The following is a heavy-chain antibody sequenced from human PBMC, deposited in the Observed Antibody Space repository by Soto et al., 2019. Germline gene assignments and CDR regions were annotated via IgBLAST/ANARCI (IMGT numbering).Heavy chain of an antibody. Sequence: GGSLRLSCAASGFTFSSYAMHWVRQAPGKGLEWVAVISYDGSNKYYADSVKGRFTISRDNSKNTLYLQMNSLRAEDTAVYYCAGGSPGYWGQGTLVTV. CDR3: AGGSPGY. J-gene: IGHJ4*02. D-gene: IGHD3-16*01. CDR1: GFTFSSYA. CDR2: ISYDGSNK. V-gene: IGHV3-30-3*01.